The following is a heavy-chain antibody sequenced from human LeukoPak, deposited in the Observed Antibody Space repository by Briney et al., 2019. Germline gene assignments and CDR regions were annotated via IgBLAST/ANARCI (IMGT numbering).Heavy chain of an antibody. CDR3: ATLKQDSGSYYDPFNY. CDR2: ISGSGGTT. D-gene: IGHD3-10*01. CDR1: RFTFSSYA. Sequence: TGGSLRLSCAASRFTFSSYAMSCVRQAPGKGLDWVSTISGSGGTTYYAASVKGRFAISRDNSKNTLYLQMNSLRAEDTAIYYCATLKQDSGSYYDPFNYWGQRTLVTFST. J-gene: IGHJ4*02. V-gene: IGHV3-23*01.